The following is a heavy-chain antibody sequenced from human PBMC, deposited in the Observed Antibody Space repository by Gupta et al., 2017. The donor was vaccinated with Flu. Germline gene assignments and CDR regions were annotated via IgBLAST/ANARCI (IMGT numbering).Heavy chain of an antibody. J-gene: IGHJ4*02. CDR1: GFTLSACY. CDR3: AREAYFSGDSGPIPSGDF. Sequence: EVQLVESGGVLIQPGGSLRLCCAASGFTLSACYTPRVRQAPGTGLQGVANIKQDGNEEYYVASVRGRFTISRDNSKNSLYLQRDSLRAEDTAVYYCAREAYFSGDSGPIPSGDFCGLGALVTVSS. V-gene: IGHV3-7*01. CDR2: IKQDGNEE. D-gene: IGHD2-8*02.